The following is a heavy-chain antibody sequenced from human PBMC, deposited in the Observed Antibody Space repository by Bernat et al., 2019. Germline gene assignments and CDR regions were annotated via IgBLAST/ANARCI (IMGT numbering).Heavy chain of an antibody. CDR1: GFTFTNAW. Sequence: EVQLVESGGGLIKPGGSLRLSCAASGFTFTNAWMNWVRQAPGKGLEWVGRIKSKTDGGTTDYAAPVKGRFTISRDDSKNTVYLQMTSLKTEDTAVYYCTSRIDSSRTLTDWGQGTLVTVSS. V-gene: IGHV3-15*07. CDR2: IKSKTDGGTT. CDR3: TSRIDSSRTLTD. D-gene: IGHD6-13*01. J-gene: IGHJ4*02.